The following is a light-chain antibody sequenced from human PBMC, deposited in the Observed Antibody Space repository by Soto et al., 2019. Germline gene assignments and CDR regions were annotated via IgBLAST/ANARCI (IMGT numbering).Light chain of an antibody. V-gene: IGKV1-16*01. Sequence: DIQMTQSPSSLSASVGDRVTITCLASQGISSSLAWFQQKPGKAPKTLIYAASSLHSGVPSRFSGSGSGTEFTLTISSLQPDDFATYYCQHYNGFSITFGQGTRLEI. CDR1: QGISSS. J-gene: IGKJ5*01. CDR3: QHYNGFSIT. CDR2: AAS.